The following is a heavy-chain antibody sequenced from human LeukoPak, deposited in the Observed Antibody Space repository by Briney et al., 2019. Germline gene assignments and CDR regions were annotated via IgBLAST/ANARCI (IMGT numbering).Heavy chain of an antibody. CDR1: GFTFSSYS. V-gene: IGHV3-48*02. Sequence: GGSLRLSCAASGFTFSSYSMNWVRQAPGKGLEWVSYISSSSSTIYYADSVKGRFTISRDNAKNSLYLQMNSLRDEDTAVYYCARDMIVVWNGAFDTWGQGTMVTVSS. CDR3: ARDMIVVWNGAFDT. D-gene: IGHD3-22*01. CDR2: ISSSSSTI. J-gene: IGHJ3*02.